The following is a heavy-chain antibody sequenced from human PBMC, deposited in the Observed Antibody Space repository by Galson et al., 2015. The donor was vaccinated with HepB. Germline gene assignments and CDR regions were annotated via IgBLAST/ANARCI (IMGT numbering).Heavy chain of an antibody. D-gene: IGHD3-22*01. J-gene: IGHJ4*02. Sequence: SVKVSCKASGYTFTGYYMHWVRQAPGQGLEWMGWINPNSGGTNYAQKFQGRVTMTRDTSISTAYMELSRLRSDDTAVYYCARREGYYDSSGPKGQHFDYWGQGTLVTVSS. CDR2: INPNSGGT. CDR1: GYTFTGYY. V-gene: IGHV1-2*02. CDR3: ARREGYYDSSGPKGQHFDY.